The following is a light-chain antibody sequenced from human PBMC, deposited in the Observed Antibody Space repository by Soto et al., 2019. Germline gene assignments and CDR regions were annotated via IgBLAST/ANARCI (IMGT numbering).Light chain of an antibody. CDR3: QQYDEWPPSYT. CDR2: RAS. Sequence: IVMTQSPDTLAVSPGETVTLSCRASQSLSDNLAWYQQKPGQAPRLLIFRASSRASGIPARFSGGGSGTEFTLTISRVQSEDFAVYYCQQYDEWPPSYTFGQGTKVDIK. CDR1: QSLSDN. J-gene: IGKJ2*01. V-gene: IGKV3-15*01.